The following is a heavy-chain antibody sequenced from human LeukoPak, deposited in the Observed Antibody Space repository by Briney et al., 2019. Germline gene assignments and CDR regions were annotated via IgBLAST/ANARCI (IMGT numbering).Heavy chain of an antibody. CDR1: GGSISSSSYY. CDR2: IYYSGST. J-gene: IGHJ6*03. V-gene: IGHV4-39*01. CDR3: ALGSTVVGYYYYYMDV. D-gene: IGHD4-23*01. Sequence: TSETLSLTCTVSGGSISSSSYYWGWIRQPPGKGLEWIGSIYYSGSTYYNPSLKSRVTISVDTSKSQFSLKLSSVTAADTAVYYCALGSTVVGYYYYYMDVWGKGTTVTVSS.